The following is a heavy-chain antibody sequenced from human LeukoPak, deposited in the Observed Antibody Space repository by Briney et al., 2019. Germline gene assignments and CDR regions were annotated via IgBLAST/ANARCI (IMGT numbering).Heavy chain of an antibody. CDR3: ARPPRRGYSYGSFPFDY. J-gene: IGHJ4*02. V-gene: IGHV3-7*01. Sequence: GGSLRLSCAASGVTVSSNYISWVRQAPGKGLEWVANIKQDGSEKYYVDSVKGRFTISRDNAKNSLYLQMNSLRAEDTAVYYCARPPRRGYSYGSFPFDYGGQGTLVTVSS. D-gene: IGHD5-18*01. CDR1: GVTVSSNY. CDR2: IKQDGSEK.